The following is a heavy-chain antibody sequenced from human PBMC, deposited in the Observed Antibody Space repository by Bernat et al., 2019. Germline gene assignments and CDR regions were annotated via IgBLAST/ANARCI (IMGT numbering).Heavy chain of an antibody. Sequence: EVQLVESGGGLVQPGRSLRLSCTASGFTFGDYAMSWVRQAPGKGLEWVGFLRSKAYGGTTEYAASVKGRFTISRDDSKSIAYLQMNSLNTEDTDVYYCTRGGLFFDYWGQGTLVTVSS. CDR1: GFTFGDYA. V-gene: IGHV3-49*04. CDR3: TRGGLFFDY. D-gene: IGHD2-21*01. J-gene: IGHJ4*02. CDR2: LRSKAYGGTT.